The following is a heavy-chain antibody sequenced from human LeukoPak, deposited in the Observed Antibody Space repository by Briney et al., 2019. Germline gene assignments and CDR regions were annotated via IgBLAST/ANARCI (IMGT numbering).Heavy chain of an antibody. D-gene: IGHD1-26*01. J-gene: IGHJ4*02. Sequence: SETLSLTCTVSGGSISSSSYYWGWIPQPPGKGLEWIGSIYYSGSAYYNPSLKSRVTISVDTSKNQFSLKLSSVTAADTAVYYCARLSGSYYSDFDYWGQGTLVTVSS. CDR2: IYYSGSA. V-gene: IGHV4-39*01. CDR1: GGSISSSSYY. CDR3: ARLSGSYYSDFDY.